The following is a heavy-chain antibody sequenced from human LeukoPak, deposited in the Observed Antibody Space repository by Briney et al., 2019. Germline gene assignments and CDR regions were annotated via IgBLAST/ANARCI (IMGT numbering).Heavy chain of an antibody. Sequence: GGSLRLSCAASGFTFSSYGMHWVRQAPGKGLEWVAVIWYGGSDKYYADSVKGRFTISRDNSKDTLYLQMNSLRAEDTAVYYCATAPSGSGTFLDYWGQGTLVTVSS. J-gene: IGHJ4*02. CDR1: GFTFSSYG. V-gene: IGHV3-33*01. CDR3: ATAPSGSGTFLDY. CDR2: IWYGGSDK. D-gene: IGHD3-10*01.